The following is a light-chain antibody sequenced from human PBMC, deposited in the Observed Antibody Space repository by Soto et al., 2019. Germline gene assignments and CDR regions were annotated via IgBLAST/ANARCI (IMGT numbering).Light chain of an antibody. J-gene: IGKJ2*01. CDR2: AAS. V-gene: IGKV1-39*01. Sequence: DIQMTQSPSSLSASVGDRVTITCRASQSVSNYLNWYQQKPGKAPKLLIYAASSLQSGVPSRFSGSGSGTDFTLTISSLQPEDFATYYCQQSYNTPMYIFGQGTKLEIK. CDR1: QSVSNY. CDR3: QQSYNTPMYI.